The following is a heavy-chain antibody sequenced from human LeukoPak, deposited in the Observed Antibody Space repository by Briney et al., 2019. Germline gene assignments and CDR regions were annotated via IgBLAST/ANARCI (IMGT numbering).Heavy chain of an antibody. CDR2: IKQDGSEK. CDR1: GFTFSSYW. CDR3: ARVPYCSSTICYFYYMDV. Sequence: GGSLRLSCAASGFTFSSYWMSWVRQAPGKGLEWVANIKQDGSEKYYVDSVKGRFTISRDNAKNSLYLQMNSLRAEDTAVYYCARVPYCSSTICYFYYMDVWGKGTTVTVSS. D-gene: IGHD2-2*01. J-gene: IGHJ6*03. V-gene: IGHV3-7*01.